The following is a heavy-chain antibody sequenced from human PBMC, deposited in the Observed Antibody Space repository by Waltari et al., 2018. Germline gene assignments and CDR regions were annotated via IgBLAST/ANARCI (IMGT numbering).Heavy chain of an antibody. CDR1: GFIFSSYA. CDR2: VCDSGRCT. CDR3: ATAYSNSCFNH. J-gene: IGHJ4*02. D-gene: IGHD5-18*01. Sequence: EVQLLESGGGLVEPGGSLRLSCDAYGFIFSSYAMSLVRQAPGKGLEWVSGVCDSGRCTYYADSVKGRFSISRDNSKNTVFLQINSLRAEDTAVYFCATAYSNSCFNHWGQGTLVTVSS. V-gene: IGHV3-23*01.